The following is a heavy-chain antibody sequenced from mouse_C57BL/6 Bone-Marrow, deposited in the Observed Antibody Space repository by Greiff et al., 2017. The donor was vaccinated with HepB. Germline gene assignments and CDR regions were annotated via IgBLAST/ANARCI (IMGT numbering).Heavy chain of an antibody. D-gene: IGHD1-1*01. CDR1: GFTFSDYY. J-gene: IGHJ4*01. CDR3: ARHTTVVEDAMDY. CDR2: ISNGGGST. Sequence: EVHLVESGGGLVQPGGSLKLSCAASGFTFSDYYMYWVRQTPEKRLEWVAYISNGGGSTYYPDTVKGRFTISRYNAKNTLYLQMSRLKSEDTAMYYCARHTTVVEDAMDYWGQGTSVTVSS. V-gene: IGHV5-12*01.